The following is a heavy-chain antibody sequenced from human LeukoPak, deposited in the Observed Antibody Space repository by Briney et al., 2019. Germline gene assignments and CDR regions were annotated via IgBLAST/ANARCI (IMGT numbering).Heavy chain of an antibody. D-gene: IGHD3-22*01. CDR3: AKAKVASSGYYFDY. V-gene: IGHV3-23*01. CDR2: ISGSGGST. J-gene: IGHJ4*02. Sequence: GGSLRLSCAASGFTFSSYAMSWVRQAPGKGLEWVSAISGSGGSTYYADSVKGRFTISRDNSKNTLYLQMNSLRAEDAAVYYCAKAKVASSGYYFDYWGQGTLVTVSS. CDR1: GFTFSSYA.